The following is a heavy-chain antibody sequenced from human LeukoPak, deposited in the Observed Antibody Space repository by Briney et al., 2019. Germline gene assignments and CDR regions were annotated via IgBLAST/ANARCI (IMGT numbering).Heavy chain of an antibody. D-gene: IGHD3-22*01. J-gene: IGHJ4*02. Sequence: GGSLRLSCAASGFTFSSYWMSWVRQAPGKGLEWVANIKQDGSEKYYVDSVKGRFAISRDNAKNSLYLQMNSLRAEDTAVYYCARSGYYYDSSGWWFFDYWGQGTLVTVSS. V-gene: IGHV3-7*01. CDR3: ARSGYYYDSSGWWFFDY. CDR2: IKQDGSEK. CDR1: GFTFSSYW.